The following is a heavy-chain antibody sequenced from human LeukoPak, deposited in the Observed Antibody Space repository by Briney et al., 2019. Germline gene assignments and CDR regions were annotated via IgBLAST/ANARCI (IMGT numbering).Heavy chain of an antibody. J-gene: IGHJ6*02. CDR1: GFTFSDHF. CDR2: IKSKTDGGTT. V-gene: IGHV3-15*01. Sequence: PGGSLRLSCAASGFTFSDHFLDWVRQAPGKGLEWVGRIKSKTDGGTTDYAAPVKGRFTISRDDSKNTLYLQMNSLKIEDTAVYYVTTPMPSVDYHYYYSGMDVWAKGPRSPSP. D-gene: IGHD4-11*01. CDR3: TTPMPSVDYHYYYSGMDV.